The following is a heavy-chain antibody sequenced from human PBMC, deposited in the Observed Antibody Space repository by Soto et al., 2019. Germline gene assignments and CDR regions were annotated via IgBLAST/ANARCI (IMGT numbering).Heavy chain of an antibody. CDR3: AREDSSGYLNAFDI. CDR1: GFTFSSYE. V-gene: IGHV3-48*03. CDR2: ISSSGSTI. Sequence: EVQLVESGGGLVQSGGSLRLSCAASGFTFSSYEMNWVRQAPGKGREWVSYISSSGSTIYYADSVKGRFTISRDNAKNSLYLQMNSLRAEYTAVYYCAREDSSGYLNAFDIWGQGTMVTVSS. D-gene: IGHD3-22*01. J-gene: IGHJ3*02.